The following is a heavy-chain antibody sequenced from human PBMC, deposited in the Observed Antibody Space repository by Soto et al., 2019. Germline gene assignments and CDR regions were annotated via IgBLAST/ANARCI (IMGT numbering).Heavy chain of an antibody. Sequence: PGGSLRLSCAASGFPFPNAWMNWVRQAPGKGLEWVGRIKSTIDGGTTDYAEPVKGRFAISRDDSNNMVYLQMNSLKIEDTAVYYCTTDSYSTIIIVRFDYWGHGTLVTVPS. CDR1: GFPFPNAW. CDR3: TTDSYSTIIIVRFDY. V-gene: IGHV3-15*07. CDR2: IKSTIDGGTT. D-gene: IGHD3-22*01. J-gene: IGHJ4*01.